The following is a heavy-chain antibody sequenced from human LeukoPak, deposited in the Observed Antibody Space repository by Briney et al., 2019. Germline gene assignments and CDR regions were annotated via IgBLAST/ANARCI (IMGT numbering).Heavy chain of an antibody. V-gene: IGHV1-8*01. Sequence: ASVKVSCKASGYTFTSYDINWVRQATGQGLEWMGWMNPNSGNTGYAQKFQGRVTMTRNTSISTAYMELSSLRSEDTAVYYCAKALHAAMVTRYFDYWGQGTLVAVSP. D-gene: IGHD5-18*01. CDR3: AKALHAAMVTRYFDY. J-gene: IGHJ4*02. CDR2: MNPNSGNT. CDR1: GYTFTSYD.